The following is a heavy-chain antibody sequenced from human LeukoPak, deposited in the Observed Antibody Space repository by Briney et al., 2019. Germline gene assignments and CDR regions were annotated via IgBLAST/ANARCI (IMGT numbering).Heavy chain of an antibody. D-gene: IGHD1-26*01. J-gene: IGHJ4*02. CDR1: GGSFSGYY. CDR3: AVSGSYYGPTFDY. V-gene: IGHV4-34*01. CDR2: INHSGST. Sequence: SETLSLTCAVSGGSFSGYYWSWIRQPPGKGLEWIGEINHSGSTNYNPFLKSRVTISVDTSKNQFSLKLSSVTAADTAVYYCAVSGSYYGPTFDYWGQGTLVTVSS.